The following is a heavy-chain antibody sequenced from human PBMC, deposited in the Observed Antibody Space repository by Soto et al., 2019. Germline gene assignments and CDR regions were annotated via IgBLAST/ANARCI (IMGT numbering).Heavy chain of an antibody. CDR1: GFTFSSYS. CDR2: ISSSSSYI. Sequence: GGSLRLSCAASGFTFSSYSMNWVRQAPGKGLEWVSSISSSSSYIYYADSVKGRFTISRDNAKNSLYLQMNSLTAEDTAVYYCARGLLSIAAVFDYWGQGTLVTVSS. D-gene: IGHD6-13*01. J-gene: IGHJ4*02. CDR3: ARGLLSIAAVFDY. V-gene: IGHV3-21*01.